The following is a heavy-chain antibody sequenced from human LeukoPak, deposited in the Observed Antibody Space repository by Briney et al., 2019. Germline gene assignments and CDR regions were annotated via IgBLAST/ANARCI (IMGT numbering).Heavy chain of an antibody. V-gene: IGHV4-59*08. CDR3: ARLSTDHYCDFWSGYPHNWFDP. CDR2: IYYSGST. CDR1: GGSISSYY. J-gene: IGHJ5*02. D-gene: IGHD3-3*01. Sequence: PSETLSLTCTVSGGSISSYYWSWIRQPPGKGLEWIGYIYYSGSTNYNPSLKSRVTISVDTSKNQFSLKLSSVTAADTAVYYCARLSTDHYCDFWSGYPHNWFDPWGQGTLVTVSS.